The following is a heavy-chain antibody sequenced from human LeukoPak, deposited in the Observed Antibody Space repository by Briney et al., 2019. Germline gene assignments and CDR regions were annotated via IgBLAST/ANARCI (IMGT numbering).Heavy chain of an antibody. CDR2: IYYSGST. CDR3: ARATPYYYDSSGYWKYYCYYGMDV. V-gene: IGHV4-59*01. D-gene: IGHD3-22*01. Sequence: KPSETLSLTCTVSGGSISSYYWSWIRQPPGKGLEWIGYIYYSGSTNYNPSLKSRVTISVDTSKNQFSLKLSSVTAADTAVYYCARATPYYYDSSGYWKYYCYYGMDVWGQGTTVTVSS. CDR1: GGSISSYY. J-gene: IGHJ6*02.